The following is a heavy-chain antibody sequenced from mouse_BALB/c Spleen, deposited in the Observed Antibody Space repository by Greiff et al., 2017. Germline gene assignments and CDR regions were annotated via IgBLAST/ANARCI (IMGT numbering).Heavy chain of an antibody. CDR2: IYPGDGDT. Sequence: QVQLQQSGAELARPGASVKLSCKASGYTFTSYWMQWVKQRPGQGLEWIGAIYPGDGDTRYTQKFKGKATLTADKSSSTAYMQLSSLASEDSAVYYCAIYYGYDLDYWGQGTTLTVSS. D-gene: IGHD2-2*01. CDR3: AIYYGYDLDY. V-gene: IGHV1-87*01. CDR1: GYTFTSYW. J-gene: IGHJ2*01.